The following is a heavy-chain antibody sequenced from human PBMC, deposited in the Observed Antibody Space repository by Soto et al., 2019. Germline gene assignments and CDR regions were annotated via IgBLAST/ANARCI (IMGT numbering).Heavy chain of an antibody. CDR1: GGSISSYY. J-gene: IGHJ4*02. V-gene: IGHV4-59*01. Sequence: PSETLSLTCTVSGGSISSYYWSWIRQPPGKGLEWIGYIYYSGSTNYNPSLKSRVTISVDTSKNQFSLKLSSVTAADTAVYYCAGTKYYDFWSGYHLYFDYWGQGTLVTVSS. CDR2: IYYSGST. D-gene: IGHD3-3*01. CDR3: AGTKYYDFWSGYHLYFDY.